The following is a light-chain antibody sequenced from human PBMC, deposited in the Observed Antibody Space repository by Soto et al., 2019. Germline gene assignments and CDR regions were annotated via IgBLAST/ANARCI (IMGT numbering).Light chain of an antibody. CDR1: SSDVGYYNY. CDR3: SSYTTTRTVV. V-gene: IGLV2-14*01. J-gene: IGLJ2*01. Sequence: QSALTQPASVSGSPGQSITISCTGTSSDVGYYNYVSWYQQHPGKAPKLMIYEVTYRPSGVSNRFSGSKSGNTASLAISGLQPEDEAHYYCSSYTTTRTVVFGGGTKLT. CDR2: EVT.